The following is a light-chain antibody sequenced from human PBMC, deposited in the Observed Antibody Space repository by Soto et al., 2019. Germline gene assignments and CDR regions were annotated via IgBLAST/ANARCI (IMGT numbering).Light chain of an antibody. CDR1: QSISDW. CDR2: KAS. J-gene: IGKJ5*01. CDR3: QQYGSSLVT. V-gene: IGKV1-5*03. Sequence: DIQMTQSPSTLSASVGDRVTITCRASQSISDWLAWYQQKPGKAPKLLIYKASSLESGVPSRFSGSGSGTDFTLTISRLEPEDFAVYYCQQYGSSLVTFGQGTRLEIK.